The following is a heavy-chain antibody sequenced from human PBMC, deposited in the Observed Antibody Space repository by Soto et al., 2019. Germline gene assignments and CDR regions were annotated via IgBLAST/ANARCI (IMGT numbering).Heavy chain of an antibody. V-gene: IGHV1-2*04. Sequence: QVQLVQSGAEVKKPGASVKVSCKASGYTFTGYYMHWVRQAPGQGLEWMGWINPNSGGTNYAQKFQGWVTMTRDTSISTAYMELSRLRSXXXXXXXXXXXXXXXXXXXXXXXXXXXXXXDDAFDIWGQGTMVTVSS. CDR1: GYTFTGYY. J-gene: IGHJ3*02. CDR2: INPNSGGT. CDR3: XXXXXXXXXXXXXXXXXXXXXXDDAFDI.